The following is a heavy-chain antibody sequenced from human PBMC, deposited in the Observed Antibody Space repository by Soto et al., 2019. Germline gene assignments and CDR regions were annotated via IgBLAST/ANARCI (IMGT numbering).Heavy chain of an antibody. CDR1: GGTFSSYA. J-gene: IGHJ4*02. V-gene: IGHV1-69*13. Sequence: SVKVSCKASGGTFSSYAISWVRQAPGQGLEWMGGIIPIFGTANYAQKFQGRVTITADESTSTAYMELSSLRSEDTAVYYCARGGSYIAASLLDYWGQGTLVTVSS. CDR3: ARGGSYIAASLLDY. D-gene: IGHD6-6*01. CDR2: IIPIFGTA.